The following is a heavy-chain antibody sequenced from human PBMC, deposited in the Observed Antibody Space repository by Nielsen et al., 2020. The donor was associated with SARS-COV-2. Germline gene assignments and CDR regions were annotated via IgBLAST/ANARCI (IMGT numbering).Heavy chain of an antibody. D-gene: IGHD2-2*01. V-gene: IGHV3-21*01. CDR1: GFTFSSYS. Sequence: GESLKISCAASGFTFSSYSMNWVRQAPGKGLEWVSYISSSSYIYYADSVKGRFTISRDNAKNSLYLQMNSLRAEDTAVYYCARTSFTPDAFDIWGQGTMVTVSS. J-gene: IGHJ3*02. CDR3: ARTSFTPDAFDI. CDR2: ISSSSYI.